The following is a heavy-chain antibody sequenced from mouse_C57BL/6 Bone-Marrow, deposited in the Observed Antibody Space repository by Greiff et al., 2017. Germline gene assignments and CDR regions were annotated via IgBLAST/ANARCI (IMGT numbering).Heavy chain of an antibody. CDR1: GFNIKDYY. J-gene: IGHJ2*01. V-gene: IGHV14-2*01. Sequence: VQLQQSGAELVKPGASVKLSCTASGFNIKDYYMHWVKQRTEQGLEWIGRIDPEDGETKYAPQFQGKATITADTSSNTAYLQLSSLTSEDTAVYYCARSESTTYYGSSLLDYWGQGTTLTVSS. CDR2: IDPEDGET. CDR3: ARSESTTYYGSSLLDY. D-gene: IGHD1-1*01.